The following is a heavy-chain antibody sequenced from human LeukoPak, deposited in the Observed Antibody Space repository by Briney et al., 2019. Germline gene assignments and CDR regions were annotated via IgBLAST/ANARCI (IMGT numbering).Heavy chain of an antibody. V-gene: IGHV4-38-2*01. CDR2: IYHSGST. Sequence: KPSETLSLTCAVSGYSISSGYYWGWIRQPPGKGLEWIGSIYHSGSTYYNPSLKSRVTISVDTSKNQFSLKLSSVTAADTAVYYCARQKVPIFGVVPDAFDIWGQGTMVTVSS. CDR3: ARQKVPIFGVVPDAFDI. CDR1: GYSISSGYY. J-gene: IGHJ3*02. D-gene: IGHD3-3*01.